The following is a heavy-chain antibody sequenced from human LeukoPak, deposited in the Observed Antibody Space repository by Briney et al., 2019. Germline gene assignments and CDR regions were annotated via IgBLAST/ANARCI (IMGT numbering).Heavy chain of an antibody. CDR2: IIPIFGTA. D-gene: IGHD3-10*01. CDR3: ARGAMVRGVTPDYYYYYMDV. CDR1: GGTFSSYA. Sequence: ASVKVSCKASGGTFSSYAISWVRQAPRQGLEWMGGIIPIFGTANYAQKFQGRVTITTDESTSTAYMELSSLRSEDTAVYYCARGAMVRGVTPDYYYYYMDVWGKGTTVTVSS. V-gene: IGHV1-69*05. J-gene: IGHJ6*03.